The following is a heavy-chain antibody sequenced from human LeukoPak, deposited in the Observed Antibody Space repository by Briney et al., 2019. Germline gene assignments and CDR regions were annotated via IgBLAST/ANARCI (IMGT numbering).Heavy chain of an antibody. J-gene: IGHJ4*02. D-gene: IGHD2-2*03. Sequence: GGSLRLSCAASGFSFSDYYMTWIRQAPGKGLEWVSYISSSGSTIYYADSVKGRFTISRDNAKNSLYLQMNSLRAEDTAVYYCASGYCGSIGCYASVYWGQGTLVTVSS. CDR2: ISSSGSTI. V-gene: IGHV3-11*04. CDR3: ASGYCGSIGCYASVY. CDR1: GFSFSDYY.